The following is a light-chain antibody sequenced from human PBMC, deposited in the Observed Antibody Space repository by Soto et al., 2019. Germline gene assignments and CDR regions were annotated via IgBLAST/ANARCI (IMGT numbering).Light chain of an antibody. Sequence: DIQMTQSPSSLSASVGDRVTISCRASQGIGNFLAWYQQKPGTVPKLLIYAASILQSGVPSRFSGSGSGTDFALTISSLQPEDVATYYCQQYFTSPWTFGQGTKVEI. V-gene: IGKV1-27*01. CDR3: QQYFTSPWT. J-gene: IGKJ1*01. CDR2: AAS. CDR1: QGIGNF.